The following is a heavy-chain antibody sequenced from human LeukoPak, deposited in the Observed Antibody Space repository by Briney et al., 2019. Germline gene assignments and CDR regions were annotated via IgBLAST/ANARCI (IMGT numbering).Heavy chain of an antibody. CDR3: AREAAFDI. V-gene: IGHV3-21*06. Sequence: PGGSLRLSCAVSGFTFSNYPMNWVRQAPGKGLEWVSSISSSSTYTCYADSVKGRFTISRDNAKNSLYLQMNSLRAEDTAVYYCAREAAFDIWGQGTMVTVSS. CDR2: ISSSSTYT. CDR1: GFTFSNYP. J-gene: IGHJ3*02.